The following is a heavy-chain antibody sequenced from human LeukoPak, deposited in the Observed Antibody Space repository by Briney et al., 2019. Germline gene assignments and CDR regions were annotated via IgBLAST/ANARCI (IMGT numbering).Heavy chain of an antibody. J-gene: IGHJ6*02. V-gene: IGHV1-69*04. CDR3: ASSPVTIFGVVIPPWGYYGMDV. CDR2: IIPILGIA. CDR1: GGTFSSYA. Sequence: SVKVSCKASGGTFSSYAISWVRQAPGQGLEWMGRIIPILGIANYAQKFQGRVTITADKSTSTAYMELSSLRSEDTAVYYCASSPVTIFGVVIPPWGYYGMDVWGQGTTVTVSS. D-gene: IGHD3-3*01.